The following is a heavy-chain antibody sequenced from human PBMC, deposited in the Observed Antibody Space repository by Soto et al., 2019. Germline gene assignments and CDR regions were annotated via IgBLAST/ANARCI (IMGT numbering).Heavy chain of an antibody. D-gene: IGHD3-16*01. CDR1: GFTFSSYA. V-gene: IGHV3-23*01. CDR2: ISGSGGST. CDR3: AGYYVWGSYGEGLFDY. Sequence: GGSLRLSCAASGFTFSSYAMSWVRQAPGKGLEWVSAISGSGGSTYYADSVKGRFTISRDNSKNTLYLQMNSLRAEDTAVYYCAGYYVWGSYGEGLFDYWGQGTLVTVSS. J-gene: IGHJ4*02.